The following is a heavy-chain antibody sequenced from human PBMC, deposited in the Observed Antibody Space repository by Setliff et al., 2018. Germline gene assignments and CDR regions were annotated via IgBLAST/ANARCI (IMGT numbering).Heavy chain of an antibody. CDR2: INHRGTT. Sequence: SETLSLTCTVSGDSISTNSYYWGWIRQPPGKGLEWIGEINHRGTTSYTPSLKSRVTISLDTSKNHFSLNLRSVTAADTAIYYCARVIGYSHGYYYHYMDVWGKGTTVTVSS. J-gene: IGHJ6*03. CDR1: GDSISTNSYY. V-gene: IGHV4-39*02. CDR3: ARVIGYSHGYYYHYMDV. D-gene: IGHD5-18*01.